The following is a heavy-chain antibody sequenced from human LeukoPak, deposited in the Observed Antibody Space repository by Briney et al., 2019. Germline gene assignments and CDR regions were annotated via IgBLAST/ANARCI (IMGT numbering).Heavy chain of an antibody. D-gene: IGHD3-16*01. V-gene: IGHV3-48*03. CDR1: GFTFSSYE. CDR3: AREGGNYPYYFDY. Sequence: GGSLSLSCAASGFTFSSYEMNWVRQAPGKGLEWVSYISSSGSTIYYADSVKGRFTISRDNAKNSLYLQMNSLRAEDTAVYYCAREGGNYPYYFDYWGQGTLVTVSS. J-gene: IGHJ4*02. CDR2: ISSSGSTI.